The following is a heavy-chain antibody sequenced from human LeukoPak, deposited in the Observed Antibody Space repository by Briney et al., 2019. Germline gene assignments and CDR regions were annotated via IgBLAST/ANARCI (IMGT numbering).Heavy chain of an antibody. J-gene: IGHJ4*02. Sequence: PGGSLRLSCAASGFTVSSNYMSWVRQAPGKGLEWVSVIYSGGSTYYADSVKGRFTISRDNSKNTLYLQMNSLRAEDTAVYYCARASITMVRGASHFDYWGQGTLVTVSS. D-gene: IGHD3-10*01. CDR3: ARASITMVRGASHFDY. CDR1: GFTVSSNY. CDR2: IYSGGST. V-gene: IGHV3-66*01.